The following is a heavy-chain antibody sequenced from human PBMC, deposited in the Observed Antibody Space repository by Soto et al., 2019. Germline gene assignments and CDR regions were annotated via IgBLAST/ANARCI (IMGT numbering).Heavy chain of an antibody. D-gene: IGHD3-3*01. CDR2: INHSGST. J-gene: IGHJ6*02. Sequence: PSETLSLTCAVYGGSFSGYYWSWIRQPPGKGLEWIGEINHSGSTNYNPSHKSRVNISVDTSKNQFSLKLSSVTAADTAVFYCARVPTIFGVVIRVEGMDVWGQGTTVTVSS. CDR3: ARVPTIFGVVIRVEGMDV. V-gene: IGHV4-34*01. CDR1: GGSFSGYY.